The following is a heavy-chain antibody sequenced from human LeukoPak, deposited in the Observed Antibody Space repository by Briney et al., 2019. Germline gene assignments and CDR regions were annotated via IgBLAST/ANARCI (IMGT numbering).Heavy chain of an antibody. D-gene: IGHD3-10*01. CDR1: GFTFSSYS. CDR2: ISSSSSYI. Sequence: GGSLRLSCAASGFTFSSYSMNWVRKAPGKGLEWVSSISSSSSYIYYADSVKGRFTISRDNAKNSLYLQMNSLRAEDTAVYYCARVGSNMVRGPYGMDVWGKGTTVTVSS. V-gene: IGHV3-21*01. CDR3: ARVGSNMVRGPYGMDV. J-gene: IGHJ6*04.